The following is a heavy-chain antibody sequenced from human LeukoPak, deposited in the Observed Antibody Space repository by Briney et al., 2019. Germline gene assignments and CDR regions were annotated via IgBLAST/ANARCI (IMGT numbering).Heavy chain of an antibody. J-gene: IGHJ4*02. CDR1: GYTFTSYY. D-gene: IGHD6-13*01. CDR3: ARDFGSSSWPPNQTPLDY. CDR2: INPSGGST. Sequence: ASVKVSCKASGYTFTSYYMHWVRQAPGQGLEWMGIINPSGGSTSYAQKFQGRVTMTRDTSTSTVYMELSSLRSEDTAVYYCARDFGSSSWPPNQTPLDYWGQGTLVTVSS. V-gene: IGHV1-46*01.